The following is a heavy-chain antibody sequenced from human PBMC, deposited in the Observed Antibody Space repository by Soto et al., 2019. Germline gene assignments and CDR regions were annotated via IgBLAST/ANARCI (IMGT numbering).Heavy chain of an antibody. CDR2: ISGSGGST. CDR1: GFTFSSYA. D-gene: IGHD1-26*01. V-gene: IGHV3-23*01. CDR3: ARRGSGSYYDY. J-gene: IGHJ4*02. Sequence: EVQLLESGGGLVQPGGSLRLSCAASGFTFSSYAMRWVRQAPGKGLEWVSAISGSGGSTYYADSVKGRFTIARDNSKNTLYLQMNSLRAEDTAVYYCARRGSGSYYDYWGQGTLVTVSS.